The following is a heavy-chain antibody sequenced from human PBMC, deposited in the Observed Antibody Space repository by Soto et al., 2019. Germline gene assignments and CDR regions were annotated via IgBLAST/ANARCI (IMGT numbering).Heavy chain of an antibody. Sequence: SETLSLTCTVSGGSMRNYFWTWIRQPPGKGLEWIGYIHYSGATSFFPSYNPSLRGRVTISEDTSKNQFSLKLLSVTTADTAVYFCAAGEASSRNLAPYYLDFWGQGTLVTVSS. J-gene: IGHJ4*02. V-gene: IGHV4-59*01. CDR1: GGSMRNYF. D-gene: IGHD6-13*01. CDR2: IHYSGATSFFP. CDR3: AAGEASSRNLAPYYLDF.